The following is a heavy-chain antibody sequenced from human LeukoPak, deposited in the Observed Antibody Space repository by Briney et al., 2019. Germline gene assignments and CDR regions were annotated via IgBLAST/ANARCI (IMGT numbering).Heavy chain of an antibody. V-gene: IGHV1-18*01. CDR1: VYTFTSYG. J-gene: IGHJ3*02. Sequence: GSVKVSCKASVYTFTSYGISWVRQAPGQGLEWMGWISAYNGNTNYAQKLQGRVTMTTDTSTSTAYMELRSLRSDDTAVYYCARTYYYDSSGLGAAFDIWGQGTMVTVSS. CDR3: ARTYYYDSSGLGAAFDI. CDR2: ISAYNGNT. D-gene: IGHD3-22*01.